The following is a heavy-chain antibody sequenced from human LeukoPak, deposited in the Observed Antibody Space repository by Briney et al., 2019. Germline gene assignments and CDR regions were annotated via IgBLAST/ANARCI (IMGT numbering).Heavy chain of an antibody. V-gene: IGHV1-69*04. CDR1: GGTFSGYA. Sequence: GASVKVSCKASGGTFSGYAISWVRQAPGQGLEWMGRIIPILGIANYAQKFQGRVTITTDESTSTAYMELSSLRSEDTAVYYCARAPKSGYCSSTSCLVRYFDYWGQGTLVTVSS. CDR2: IIPILGIA. D-gene: IGHD2-2*01. J-gene: IGHJ4*02. CDR3: ARAPKSGYCSSTSCLVRYFDY.